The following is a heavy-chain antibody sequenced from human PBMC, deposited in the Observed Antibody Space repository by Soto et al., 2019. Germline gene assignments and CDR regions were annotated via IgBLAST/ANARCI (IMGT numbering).Heavy chain of an antibody. CDR1: GFTFSTYA. J-gene: IGHJ5*02. CDR3: PREGHGDWFDP. Sequence: XESLRLSCAASGFTFSTYAMHWVRQAPGKGLEWVATISDDGTNKYYADSVKGRFTISRDNSKDTLYLQMNSLRAEDTAVYYCPREGHGDWFDPWGQGTLVTVSS. D-gene: IGHD3-10*01. V-gene: IGHV3-30-3*01. CDR2: ISDDGTNK.